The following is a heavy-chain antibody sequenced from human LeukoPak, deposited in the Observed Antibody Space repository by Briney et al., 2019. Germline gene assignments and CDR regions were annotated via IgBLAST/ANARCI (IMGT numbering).Heavy chain of an antibody. V-gene: IGHV3-30*02. Sequence: PGGSLRLSCPASGFTFSSYGMHWVRQAPGKGLEWVAFIRYDGSNKYYADSVKGRFIISRDNSKNTLYLQMNSLRAEDTAVYYCAKDDYYTFDYWGQGTLVTVSS. D-gene: IGHD1-26*01. CDR2: IRYDGSNK. CDR1: GFTFSSYG. J-gene: IGHJ4*02. CDR3: AKDDYYTFDY.